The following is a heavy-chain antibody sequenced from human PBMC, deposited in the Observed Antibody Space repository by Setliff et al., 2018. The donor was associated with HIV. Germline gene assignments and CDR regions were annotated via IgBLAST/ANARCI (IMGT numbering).Heavy chain of an antibody. V-gene: IGHV3-74*01. CDR2: MNTDGSST. CDR1: GFTFSSYW. D-gene: IGHD1-7*01. J-gene: IGHJ4*02. Sequence: PGGSLRFSCAASGFTFSSYWMHWVRQAPGKGLVWVFGMNTDGSSTRYADSVKGRFTISRDNAENSLYLQMNSLRAEDTAVYYCARFETRGTMDFDNWGQGTLVTVSS. CDR3: ARFETRGTMDFDN.